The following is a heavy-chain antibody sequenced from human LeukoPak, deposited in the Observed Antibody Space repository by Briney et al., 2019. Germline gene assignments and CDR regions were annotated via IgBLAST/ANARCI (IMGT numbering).Heavy chain of an antibody. D-gene: IGHD6-13*01. CDR1: GFTFSSYA. V-gene: IGHV3-23*01. CDR2: LSTGGGTA. J-gene: IGHJ4*02. CDR3: ARGGRYREQQLVS. Sequence: GGSLRPSCSASGFTFSSYAMNWVRQAPGKGLEWVSSLSTGGGTAFYADSVKGRFTISRDNSKSTLYLQMNSLRVEDTAVYYCARGGRYREQQLVSWGQGTLVTVSS.